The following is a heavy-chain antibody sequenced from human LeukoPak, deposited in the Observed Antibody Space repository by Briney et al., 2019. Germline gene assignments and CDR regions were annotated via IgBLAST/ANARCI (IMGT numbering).Heavy chain of an antibody. Sequence: SETLSLTCTVSGGSISSYYWSWIRQPAGKGLGWIGRIYTSGSTNYNPSLKSRVTMSVDTPKNQFSLKLSSVTAADTAVYYCARFGYSGYGLYYFDYWGQGTLVTVSS. CDR2: IYTSGST. V-gene: IGHV4-4*07. D-gene: IGHD5-12*01. J-gene: IGHJ4*02. CDR3: ARFGYSGYGLYYFDY. CDR1: GGSISSYY.